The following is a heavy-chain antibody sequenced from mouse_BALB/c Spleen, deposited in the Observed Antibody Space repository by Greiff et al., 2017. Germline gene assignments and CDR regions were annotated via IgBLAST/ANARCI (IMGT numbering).Heavy chain of an antibody. CDR3: ARWSGTAYFDY. CDR1: GYTFTDYA. CDR2: ISTYYGDA. Sequence: QVQLQQSGAELVRPGVSVKISCKGSGYTFTDYAMHWVKQSHAKSLEWIGVISTYYGDASYNQKFKGKATMTVDKSSSTAYMELARLTSEDSAIYYCARWSGTAYFDYWGQGTTLTVSS. V-gene: IGHV1S137*01. J-gene: IGHJ2*01. D-gene: IGHD4-1*01.